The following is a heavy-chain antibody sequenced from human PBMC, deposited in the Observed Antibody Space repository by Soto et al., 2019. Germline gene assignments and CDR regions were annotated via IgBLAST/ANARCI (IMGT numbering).Heavy chain of an antibody. CDR3: ARGEAQQLGDYYYYYGMDV. Sequence: SETLSLTCTVSGGSISSYYWSWIRQPAGKGLEWIGRIYTSGSTNYNPSLKSRVTMSVDTSKNQFSLKLSSVTAADTAVYYCARGEAQQLGDYYYYYGMDVWGQGTTVTAP. D-gene: IGHD6-6*01. CDR2: IYTSGST. CDR1: GGSISSYY. V-gene: IGHV4-4*07. J-gene: IGHJ6*02.